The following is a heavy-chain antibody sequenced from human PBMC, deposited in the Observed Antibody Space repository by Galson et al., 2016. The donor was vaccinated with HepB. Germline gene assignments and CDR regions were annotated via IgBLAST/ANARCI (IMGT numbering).Heavy chain of an antibody. J-gene: IGHJ4*02. V-gene: IGHV3-48*02. D-gene: IGHD3-10*01. CDR2: ISSSSSAI. CDR3: ARARGSYSPFDY. Sequence: YLRLSCAASGFTFRTYSMNRVRQAPGKGLEWVSYISSSSSAIFYADSVKARFTISRDNAKNSLYLQMNSLRDEDKAVYCCARARGSYSPFDYWGQGTLVTVSS. CDR1: GFTFRTYS.